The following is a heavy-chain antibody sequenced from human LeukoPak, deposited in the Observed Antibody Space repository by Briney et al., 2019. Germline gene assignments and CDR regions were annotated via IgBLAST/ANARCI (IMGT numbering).Heavy chain of an antibody. J-gene: IGHJ4*02. CDR3: ARVGDGNFDY. V-gene: IGHV3-64D*09. Sequence: GGSLRLSCSASGFSFSSCAMHWVRQAPGKGLDFVSGISNNGGSTHYADSVKGRFIISRDNSKNTLYLQMRSLRADDTAVYYCARVGDGNFDYWGQGTLVTVSS. CDR2: ISNNGGST. CDR1: GFSFSSCA. D-gene: IGHD3-10*01.